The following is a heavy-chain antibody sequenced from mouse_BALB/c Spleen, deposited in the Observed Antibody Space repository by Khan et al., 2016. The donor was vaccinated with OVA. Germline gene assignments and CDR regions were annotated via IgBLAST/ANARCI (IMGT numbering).Heavy chain of an antibody. Sequence: VQLQQSGAELAKPGASVKMSCKASGYTFINYWILWVKQSPGQGLEWIGYINPSTGYTAYTQKFNDKATLTADKSSSTAYMQLSSLTSEDSAVFYGTGRGLRLYLDNGGQGTTLTVSS. CDR2: INPSTGYT. J-gene: IGHJ2*01. CDR1: GYTFINYW. CDR3: TGRGLRLYLDN. D-gene: IGHD6-1*01. V-gene: IGHV1-7*01.